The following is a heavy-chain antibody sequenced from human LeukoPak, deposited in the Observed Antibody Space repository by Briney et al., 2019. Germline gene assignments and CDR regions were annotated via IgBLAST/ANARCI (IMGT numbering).Heavy chain of an antibody. Sequence: QAGGSLRLSCAASGFTFSSYAMSWVRQAPGKGLEWVSAISGSGGSTYYADSVKGRFTISRDNSKNTLYLQMNSLRAEDTAVYYCATHRPGSSGWDHPNDYWGQGTLVTVSS. CDR1: GFTFSSYA. J-gene: IGHJ4*02. V-gene: IGHV3-23*01. CDR3: ATHRPGSSGWDHPNDY. CDR2: ISGSGGST. D-gene: IGHD6-19*01.